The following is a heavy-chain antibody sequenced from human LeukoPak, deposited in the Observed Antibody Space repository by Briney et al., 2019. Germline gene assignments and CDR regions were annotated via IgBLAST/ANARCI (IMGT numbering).Heavy chain of an antibody. Sequence: SETLSLTCAVYGGSFSGYYWSWIRQPPGKGLEWIGEINHSGSTNYNPSLKSRVTISVDTSKNQFSLKLRSVTAADTAVYYCARHRLRIVVVPAAMRDLGFDPWGQGTLVTVSS. CDR2: INHSGST. CDR1: GGSFSGYY. V-gene: IGHV4-34*01. J-gene: IGHJ5*02. CDR3: ARHRLRIVVVPAAMRDLGFDP. D-gene: IGHD2-2*01.